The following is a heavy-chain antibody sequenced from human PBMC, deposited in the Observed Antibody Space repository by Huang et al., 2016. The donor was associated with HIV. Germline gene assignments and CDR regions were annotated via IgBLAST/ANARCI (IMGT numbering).Heavy chain of an antibody. CDR3: AKESRWFSDFDQ. V-gene: IGHV3-30*18. Sequence: QVQLVESGGGVVQPGTSLRLSCAASGFIFSNFGMHWVRQAPGKGLEWVAVISYDGRSDRYSDSVKGRFTISRDNDKNTLSLEMNRLGHDDTAVYYCAKESRWFSDFDQWGQGTLVTVSS. CDR2: ISYDGRSD. D-gene: IGHD2-15*01. J-gene: IGHJ5*02. CDR1: GFIFSNFG.